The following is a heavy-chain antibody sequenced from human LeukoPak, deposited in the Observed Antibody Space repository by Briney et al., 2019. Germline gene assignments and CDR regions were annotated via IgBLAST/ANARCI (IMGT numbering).Heavy chain of an antibody. CDR2: IYDSGST. J-gene: IGHJ4*02. Sequence: SETLSLTCTVPGGSIRSSYYYWGWIRQPPGKGLEWIGSIYDSGSTYYNPSLKSRVTISVDTSKNQFSLKLNSVTAADTAVYYCARHPLDSSSWYGLNFDYWGQGTLVTVSS. D-gene: IGHD6-13*01. V-gene: IGHV4-39*01. CDR1: GGSIRSSYYY. CDR3: ARHPLDSSSWYGLNFDY.